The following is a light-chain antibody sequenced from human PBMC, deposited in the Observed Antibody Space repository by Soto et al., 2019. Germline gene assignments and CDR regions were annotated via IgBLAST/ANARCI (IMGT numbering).Light chain of an antibody. CDR3: QQYNNWPL. CDR2: GAS. Sequence: EIVMTQSPATLSVSPGERATLSCRASQSVSSNLAWHQQKPGQAPRLLIYGASTRATGIPARFSGSGSGTEFTLTISSLQSEDFAVYYCQQYNNWPLFGQGTKVDIK. CDR1: QSVSSN. V-gene: IGKV3-15*01. J-gene: IGKJ1*01.